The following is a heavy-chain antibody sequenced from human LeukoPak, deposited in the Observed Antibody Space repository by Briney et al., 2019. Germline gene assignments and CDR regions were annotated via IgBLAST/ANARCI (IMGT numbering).Heavy chain of an antibody. CDR1: GYTFTGYY. V-gene: IGHV1-2*02. CDR3: ARLSLWSGYYLFDP. Sequence: ASVKVSCKASGYTFTGYYMHWVRQAPGQGLEWMGWINPNSGGTSYAQKFQGRVTMTRDTSISTAYMELSRLRSDDTAVYYCARLSLWSGYYLFDPWGQGTLVTVSS. D-gene: IGHD3-3*01. CDR2: INPNSGGT. J-gene: IGHJ5*02.